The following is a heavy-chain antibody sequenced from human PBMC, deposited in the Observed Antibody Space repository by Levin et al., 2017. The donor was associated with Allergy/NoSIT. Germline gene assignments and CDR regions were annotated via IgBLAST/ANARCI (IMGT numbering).Heavy chain of an antibody. D-gene: IGHD4-17*01. J-gene: IGHJ2*01. Sequence: SETLSLTCAVYGGSFSGYYWSWIRQPPGKGLEWIGEINHSGSTNYNPSLKSRVTISVDTSKNQFSLKLSSVTAADTAVYYCARGPRGGRGYGDPTNWYFDLWGRGTLVTVSS. CDR3: ARGPRGGRGYGDPTNWYFDL. V-gene: IGHV4-34*01. CDR2: INHSGST. CDR1: GGSFSGYY.